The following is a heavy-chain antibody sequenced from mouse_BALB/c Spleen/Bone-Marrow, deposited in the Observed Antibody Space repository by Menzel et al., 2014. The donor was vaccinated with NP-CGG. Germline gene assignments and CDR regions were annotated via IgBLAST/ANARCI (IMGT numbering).Heavy chain of an antibody. CDR3: VRGNYGNYVDYFDF. CDR1: GFTFSSYG. Sequence: VKVEESGGGLVQPGGSLKLSCAASGFTFSSYGMSWVRQTPDKRLELVATINSNGGSTYYPDSVKGRFTISRDTAKNTLYLQMSSLKSEETAMYYCVRGNYGNYVDYFDFWGQGTTLTVSS. D-gene: IGHD2-1*01. CDR2: INSNGGST. V-gene: IGHV5-6-3*01. J-gene: IGHJ2*01.